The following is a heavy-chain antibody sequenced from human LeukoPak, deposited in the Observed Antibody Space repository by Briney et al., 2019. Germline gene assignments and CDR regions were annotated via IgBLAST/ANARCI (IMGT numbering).Heavy chain of an antibody. CDR2: VYTSGTT. J-gene: IGHJ3*02. D-gene: IGHD3-10*01. V-gene: IGHV4-4*07. CDR1: GGSISGYY. CDR3: ARDRGENYYGSGSYYPNAFDI. Sequence: SETLSLTCTVSGGSISGYYWSWFRQPAGKGLEWIGRVYTSGTTNYNPSLKSRVTMSVDTSKNQFSLKLSSVTAADTAVYYCARDRGENYYGSGSYYPNAFDIWGQGTMVTVSS.